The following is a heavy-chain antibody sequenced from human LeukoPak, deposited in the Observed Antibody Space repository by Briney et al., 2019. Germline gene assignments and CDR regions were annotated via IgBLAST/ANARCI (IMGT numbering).Heavy chain of an antibody. CDR2: IANTGRT. Sequence: GGSLRLSCAASDFTVSSNYMSWVRQAPGKGLEWVSVIANTGRTYYADSVKGRFTISRDNSKDTLYLQMNSLRAEDTAIYYCAKGTYYYGSGRTETFGENWGQGTLVTVSS. D-gene: IGHD3-10*01. V-gene: IGHV3-53*01. CDR3: AKGTYYYGSGRTETFGEN. CDR1: DFTVSSNY. J-gene: IGHJ4*02.